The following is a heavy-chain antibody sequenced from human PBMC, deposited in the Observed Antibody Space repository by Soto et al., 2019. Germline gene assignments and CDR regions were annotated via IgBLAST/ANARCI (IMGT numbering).Heavy chain of an antibody. V-gene: IGHV4-39*01. D-gene: IGHD5-18*01. CDR3: AGATRGYSPVVA. J-gene: IGHJ6*02. CDR1: GGSISSSSYY. CDR2: IYYSGST. Sequence: PSETLSLTCTVSGGSISSSSYYWGWIRQPPGKGLEWIGSIYYSGSTYYNPSLKSRVTISVDTSKNQFSLKLSSVTAADTAVYYCAGATRGYSPVVAWGHGTTVTVSS.